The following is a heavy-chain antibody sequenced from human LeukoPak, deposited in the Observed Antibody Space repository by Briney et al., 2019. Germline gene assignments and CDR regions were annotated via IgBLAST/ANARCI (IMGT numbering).Heavy chain of an antibody. CDR3: ARGDNWNYWNFDY. V-gene: IGHV4-59*01. Sequence: GSLRLSCAASGFTFSSYAMSWIRQPPGKGLEWIGYIYYSGSTNYNPSLKSRVTISVDTSKNQFSLKLSSVTAADTAVYYCARGDNWNYWNFDYWGQGTLVTVSS. J-gene: IGHJ4*02. CDR1: GFTFSSYA. CDR2: IYYSGST. D-gene: IGHD1-7*01.